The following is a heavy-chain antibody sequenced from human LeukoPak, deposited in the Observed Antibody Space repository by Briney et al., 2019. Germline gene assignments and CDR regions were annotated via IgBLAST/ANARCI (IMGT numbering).Heavy chain of an antibody. D-gene: IGHD3-22*01. CDR1: GGSISSYY. V-gene: IGHV4-59*12. CDR2: IYYSGST. J-gene: IGHJ4*02. CDR3: ARARRGYYDNDY. Sequence: SETLSLTCTVSGGSISSYYWSWIRQPPGKGLEWIGSIYYSGSTYYNPSLKSRVTISVDTSKNQFSLKLSSVTAADTAVYYCARARRGYYDNDYWGQGTLVTVSS.